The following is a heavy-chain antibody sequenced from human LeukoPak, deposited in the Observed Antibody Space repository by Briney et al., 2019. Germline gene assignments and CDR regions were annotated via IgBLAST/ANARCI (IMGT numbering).Heavy chain of an antibody. CDR1: VGSISSYY. CDR3: ARQLQLWLYAFDI. D-gene: IGHD5-18*01. CDR2: IYTSGST. Sequence: PSETLSLTCTVSVGSISSYYWSRIRQPAGKGLEWIGRIYTSGSTNYNPSLKSRVTMSVDTSKNQFSLKLSSVTAAYTAVYYCARQLQLWLYAFDIWGQGTMVTVSS. J-gene: IGHJ3*02. V-gene: IGHV4-4*07.